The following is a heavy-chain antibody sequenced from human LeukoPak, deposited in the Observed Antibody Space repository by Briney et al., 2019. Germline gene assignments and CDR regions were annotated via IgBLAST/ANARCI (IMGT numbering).Heavy chain of an antibody. CDR2: INEDGSTT. CDR1: GFTFSSNW. J-gene: IGHJ4*02. V-gene: IGHV3-74*01. CDR3: VRDLGGRSGH. D-gene: IGHD1-26*01. Sequence: GGSLRLSCAASGFTFSSNWMHWVRQAPGKGLVWVSRINEDGSTTNYADSVKGRSTIFRDNAKNTLYLQMNSLRAEDTAVYYCVRDLGGRSGHWGQRTLVTVSS.